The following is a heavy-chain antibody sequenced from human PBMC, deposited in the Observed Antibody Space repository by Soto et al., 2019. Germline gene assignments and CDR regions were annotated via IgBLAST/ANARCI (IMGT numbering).Heavy chain of an antibody. V-gene: IGHV3-48*03. CDR3: VSDCSGNSLYYYYYGMDV. D-gene: IGHD2-15*01. CDR1: GFTFSNYE. J-gene: IGHJ6*02. Sequence: EVQLVESGGDLVQPGGSLRLSCAASGFTFSNYEMNWVRQAPGKGLEWVSYISSDGSTIYYADSVKGRFTISRDNTKNSLSLQMSRLTVEDTAVYYCVSDCSGNSLYYYYYGMDVWGQGTAVTVPS. CDR2: ISSDGSTI.